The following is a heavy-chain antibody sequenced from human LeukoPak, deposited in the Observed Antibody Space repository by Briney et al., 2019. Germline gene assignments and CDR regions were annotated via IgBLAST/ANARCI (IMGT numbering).Heavy chain of an antibody. CDR1: GGSISSSSYY. Sequence: SETLSLTCTVSGGSISSSSYYWGWIRQPPGKGREWLGNIYYSSSTYYHPSLKSRATISVDTSKNHFSLKPSSVTAADTDVYYCARHKEGIMVRGLINKKGRAYKWFDPWGQGTLVTVSS. CDR2: IYYSSST. CDR3: ARHKEGIMVRGLINKKGRAYKWFDP. V-gene: IGHV4-39*01. D-gene: IGHD3-10*01. J-gene: IGHJ5*02.